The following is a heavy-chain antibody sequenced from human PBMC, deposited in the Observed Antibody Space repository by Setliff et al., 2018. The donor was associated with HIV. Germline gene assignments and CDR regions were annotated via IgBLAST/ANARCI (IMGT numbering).Heavy chain of an antibody. CDR1: RSTFNSHT. CDR2: VIPILGMT. D-gene: IGHD2-8*01. CDR3: ARDLGYCTNGACPLTAEGAFDI. Sequence: SVKVSCKASRSTFNSHTITWVRQAPGQGLEWMGRVIPILGMTNYAQKFQGRVTITADKSTSTAYMELNSLRSEDTAMYYCARDLGYCTNGACPLTAEGAFDIWGQGTMVTVSS. J-gene: IGHJ3*02. V-gene: IGHV1-69*04.